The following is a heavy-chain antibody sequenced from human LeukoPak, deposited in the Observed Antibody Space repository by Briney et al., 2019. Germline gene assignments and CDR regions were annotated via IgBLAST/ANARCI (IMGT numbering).Heavy chain of an antibody. J-gene: IGHJ3*02. CDR3: ARGEYYYDSGGYFFCPAVYDAFDI. V-gene: IGHV3-23*01. D-gene: IGHD3-22*01. CDR1: GFTFSSHA. Sequence: QAGVSLRLSCAASGFTFSSHAMSWVRQAPGKGLECVSAISGSGCSTYYADSVKGLFTISRDNSKNTLYLQMNSLRAEHTALYYCARGEYYYDSGGYFFCPAVYDAFDIWGQGTLVTVSS. CDR2: ISGSGCST.